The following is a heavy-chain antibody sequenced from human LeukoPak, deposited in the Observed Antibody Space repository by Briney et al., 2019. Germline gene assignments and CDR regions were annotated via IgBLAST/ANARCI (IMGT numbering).Heavy chain of an antibody. D-gene: IGHD2-2*01. CDR3: ARVDCYTPSRYDPNYYYNSMDV. V-gene: IGHV3-21*01. J-gene: IGHJ6*03. Sequence: GGSLRLSCAVSGFTFSSYSMNWVRQAPGKGLEWVSSISSSSTYINYADSVKGRFTMSRDDAKNSLYLQMNSLRAEDTAVYYCARVDCYTPSRYDPNYYYNSMDVWGKGTTVTVSS. CDR1: GFTFSSYS. CDR2: ISSSSTYI.